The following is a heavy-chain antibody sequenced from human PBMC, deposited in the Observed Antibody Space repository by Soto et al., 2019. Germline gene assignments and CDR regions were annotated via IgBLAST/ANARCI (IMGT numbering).Heavy chain of an antibody. V-gene: IGHV4-30-4*08. CDR1: GGPISGGDYY. J-gene: IGHJ4*02. CDR3: ARWTGSGSYFGYYFDY. D-gene: IGHD1-26*01. CDR2: IHYSGST. Sequence: QVQLQESGPGLVKPSQTLSLTCTVSGGPISGGDYYWTWIRQPPGKGLEWIGYIHYSGSTYYNPSLKSRVTISVDTSKNQFSRKLSSVTAADTAVYYCARWTGSGSYFGYYFDYWGQGTLVTVSS.